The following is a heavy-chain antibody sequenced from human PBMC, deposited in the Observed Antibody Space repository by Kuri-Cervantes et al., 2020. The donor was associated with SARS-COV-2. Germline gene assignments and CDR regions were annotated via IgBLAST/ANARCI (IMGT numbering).Heavy chain of an antibody. CDR2: FDPEDGET. Sequence: ASVKVSCKVSGYTLTELSMHWVRQAPGKGLEWMGGFDPEDGETIYAQKFQGRVTMTEDTSTDTAYMELRSLRSDDTAVYYCARYLYGGNFPNYYYYYMDVWGKGTTVTVSS. CDR1: GYTLTELS. CDR3: ARYLYGGNFPNYYYYYMDV. J-gene: IGHJ6*03. D-gene: IGHD4-23*01. V-gene: IGHV1-24*01.